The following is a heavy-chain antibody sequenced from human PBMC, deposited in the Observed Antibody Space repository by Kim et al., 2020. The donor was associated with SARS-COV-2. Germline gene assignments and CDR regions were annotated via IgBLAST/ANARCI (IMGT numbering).Heavy chain of an antibody. J-gene: IGHJ4*01. D-gene: IGHD3-10*01. Sequence: GGSLRLSCAASGFTFSSYGMSWVRQAPGKGLEWVADIKQDGSEKYYVDSVKGRFTISRDNAKNSLYLQINSLRAEDTAVYYCTRDGVLWVGECDFDYWG. CDR3: TRDGVLWVGECDFDY. CDR1: GFTFSSYG. V-gene: IGHV3-7*01. CDR2: IKQDGSEK.